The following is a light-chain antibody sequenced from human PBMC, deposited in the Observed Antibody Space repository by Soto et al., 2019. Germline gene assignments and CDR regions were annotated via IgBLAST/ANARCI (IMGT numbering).Light chain of an antibody. V-gene: IGKV1-5*01. CDR2: DVS. Sequence: DIQMTQSPSTLSASVGDRVTITCRASQTISSWLAWYQVKPGKAPKLLIYDVSSLEGGVPSRFSGSGSGTEFTLTISSLQPDDFATYYCQQYNTYSPTFGQGAKVDIK. CDR3: QQYNTYSPT. CDR1: QTISSW. J-gene: IGKJ1*01.